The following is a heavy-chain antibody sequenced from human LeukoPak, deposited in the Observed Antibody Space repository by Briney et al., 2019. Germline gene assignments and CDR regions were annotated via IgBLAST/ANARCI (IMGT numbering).Heavy chain of an antibody. Sequence: GGPLRLPCRASGFTFSSYAMSGVPRAPGKALEGVSANSSSGASTYYADSVKGRFTISRANSKKTLYLQMNSLRAEDTAVYYWAKDLSVGAIDYFDYWGQGTLVTVSS. CDR2: NSSSGAST. D-gene: IGHD1-26*01. J-gene: IGHJ4*02. CDR1: GFTFSSYA. V-gene: IGHV3-23*01. CDR3: AKDLSVGAIDYFDY.